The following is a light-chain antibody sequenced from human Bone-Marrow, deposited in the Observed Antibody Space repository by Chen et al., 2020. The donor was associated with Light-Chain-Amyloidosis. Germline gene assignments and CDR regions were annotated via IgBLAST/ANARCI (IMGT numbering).Light chain of an antibody. V-gene: IGLV3-25*03. Sequence: SYELTQPPSVSVSPGQTARIPCSGDDLTTKYAYWYQQKPGQAPVLVIDRDTERPSGISERFSGSSSGTTATLTISGVQAEDEADYHCQSADSSGTYEVIFGGGTKLTVL. CDR2: RDT. CDR1: DLTTKY. CDR3: QSADSSGTYEVI. J-gene: IGLJ2*01.